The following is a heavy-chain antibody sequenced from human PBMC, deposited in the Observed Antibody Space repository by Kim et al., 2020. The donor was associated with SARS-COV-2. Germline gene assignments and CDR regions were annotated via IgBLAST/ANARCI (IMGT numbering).Heavy chain of an antibody. CDR1: GFTFSSYG. V-gene: IGHV3-30*18. CDR2: ISYDGSNK. J-gene: IGHJ4*02. Sequence: GGSLRLSCAASGFTFSSYGMHWVRQAPGKGLEWVAVISYDGSNKYYADSVKGRFTISRDNSKNTLYLQMNSLRAEDTAVYYCAKGVEWRMGSSTSCRLDYWGQGTLVTVSS. CDR3: AKGVEWRMGSSTSCRLDY. D-gene: IGHD2-2*01.